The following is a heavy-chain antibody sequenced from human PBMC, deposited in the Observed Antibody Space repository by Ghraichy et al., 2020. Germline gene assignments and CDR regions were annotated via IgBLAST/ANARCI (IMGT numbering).Heavy chain of an antibody. J-gene: IGHJ4*02. Sequence: ASVKVSCKASGYTFTSYDINWVRQATGQGLEWMGWMNPNSDNTGYAQKFQGRVTMTRNTSISTAYMELSSLRSEDTAVYYCARVKIAAAGRSFDYWGQGTLVTVSS. V-gene: IGHV1-8*01. CDR1: GYTFTSYD. D-gene: IGHD6-13*01. CDR3: ARVKIAAAGRSFDY. CDR2: MNPNSDNT.